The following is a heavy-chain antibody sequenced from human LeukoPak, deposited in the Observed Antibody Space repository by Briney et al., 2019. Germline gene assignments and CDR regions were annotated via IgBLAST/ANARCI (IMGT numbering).Heavy chain of an antibody. J-gene: IGHJ6*02. Sequence: ASVKVSCKASGYTFTSYYMHRVRQAPGQGLEWMGIINPSGGSTSYAQKFQGRVTMTRDTSTSTVYMELSSLRSEDTAVYYCARAGYCSGGSCPLHLYYYYGMDVWGQGTTVTVSS. CDR3: ARAGYCSGGSCPLHLYYYYGMDV. V-gene: IGHV1-46*01. D-gene: IGHD2-15*01. CDR2: INPSGGST. CDR1: GYTFTSYY.